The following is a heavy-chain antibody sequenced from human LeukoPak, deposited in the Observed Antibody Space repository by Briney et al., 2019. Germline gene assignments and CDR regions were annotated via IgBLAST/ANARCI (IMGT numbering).Heavy chain of an antibody. D-gene: IGHD6-19*01. J-gene: IGHJ6*02. Sequence: ASVRVSCKVSGYMLTELTMHWVRQAPGKGLEYMGGFDLEDGETMYAKKFQGRVTMTEDTSTDTAYMELSSLRSEDTAVYYCATRAVAGTTPSVYYYYGMDVWGQGTTVTVSS. CDR3: ATRAVAGTTPSVYYYYGMDV. CDR2: FDLEDGET. CDR1: GYMLTELT. V-gene: IGHV1-24*01.